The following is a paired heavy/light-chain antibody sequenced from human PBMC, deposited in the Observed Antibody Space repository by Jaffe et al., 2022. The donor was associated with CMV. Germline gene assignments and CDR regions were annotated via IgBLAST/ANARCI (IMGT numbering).Heavy chain of an antibody. V-gene: IGHV4-59*01. CDR1: GGSISSYY. J-gene: IGHJ5*01. CDR3: ANGTRWFDS. CDR2: ISYSGYA. D-gene: IGHD1-1*01. Sequence: QVQLQESGPGLVKPSETLSLNCAVSGGSISSYYCSWIRQTPGKGLEWIGDISYSGYANYNPSLKSRVTISVDTSKTHFSLKLTSVTAADTAVYYCANGTRWFDSWGPGTLVSVSS.
Light chain of an antibody. V-gene: IGKV4-1*01. Sequence: DIVMTQSPDSLAVSLGERATINCKSSQSVLYRSNNKNSLAWYQQKPGQAPKLLIYWASTRESGVPDRFSGSGSETDFTLTISSLQAEDVAVYYCQQFYSTPRTFGQGTKVEIK. CDR3: QQFYSTPRT. J-gene: IGKJ1*01. CDR1: QSVLYRSNNKNS. CDR2: WAS.